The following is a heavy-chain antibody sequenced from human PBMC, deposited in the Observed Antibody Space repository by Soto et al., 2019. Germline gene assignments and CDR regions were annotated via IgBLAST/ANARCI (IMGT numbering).Heavy chain of an antibody. J-gene: IGHJ1*01. D-gene: IGHD1-26*01. CDR3: ASDSGRSEYIQH. CDR2: IYYSGST. CDR1: GGSISSYY. Sequence: SETLSLTCTVSGGSISSYYWSWIRQPPGKGLEWIGYIYYSGSTNYNPSLKSRVTISVDTSKNQFSLKLSSVTAADTAVYYCASDSGRSEYIQHWGQGTLVTVSS. V-gene: IGHV4-59*01.